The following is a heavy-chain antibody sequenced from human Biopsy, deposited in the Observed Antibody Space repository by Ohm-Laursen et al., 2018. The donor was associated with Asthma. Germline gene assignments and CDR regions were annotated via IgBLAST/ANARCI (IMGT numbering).Heavy chain of an antibody. V-gene: IGHV3-30*03. CDR2: VSSEGHST. J-gene: IGHJ3*01. CDR1: GFVFSQAR. CDR3: ARGQEDRGSDALGS. D-gene: IGHD1-1*01. Sequence: SLRLSCAASGFVFSQARMHWVRQAPGKGLEWVAAVSSEGHSTSYDDSVKGRFTISRDNSKSRLFLQMDSLRVADSAVYYCARGQEDRGSDALGSRGQGEKVAVSS.